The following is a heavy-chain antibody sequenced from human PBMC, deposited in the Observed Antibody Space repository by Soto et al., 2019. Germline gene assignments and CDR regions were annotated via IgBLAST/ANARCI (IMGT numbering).Heavy chain of an antibody. CDR1: GGSISSYY. Sequence: SETLSLTCTVSGGSISSYYWSWIRQPPGKGLEWIGYIYYSGSTNYNPSLKSRVTISVDTSKNQFSLKLSSVTAADTAVYYCATTNYSNYPYYYYYYMPVWGKGTTVTVS. CDR3: ATTNYSNYPYYYYYYMPV. CDR2: IYYSGST. D-gene: IGHD4-4*01. J-gene: IGHJ6*03. V-gene: IGHV4-59*08.